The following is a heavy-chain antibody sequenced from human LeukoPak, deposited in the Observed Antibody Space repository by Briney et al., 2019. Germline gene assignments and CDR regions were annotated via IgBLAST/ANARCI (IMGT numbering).Heavy chain of an antibody. J-gene: IGHJ4*02. V-gene: IGHV3-30-3*01. D-gene: IGHD1-26*01. Sequence: PGGSLRLSCAASGFTFSSYAMHWVRQAPGKGLEWVAVISYDGSNKYYADSVKGRFTISRDNSKNTLYLQMNSLRAEDTAVYYCAREKYSGSSPFDYWGQGTLVTVSS. CDR3: AREKYSGSSPFDY. CDR2: ISYDGSNK. CDR1: GFTFSSYA.